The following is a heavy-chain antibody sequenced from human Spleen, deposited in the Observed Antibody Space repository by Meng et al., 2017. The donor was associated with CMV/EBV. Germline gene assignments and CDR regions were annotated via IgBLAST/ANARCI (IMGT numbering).Heavy chain of an antibody. CDR2: TSNDGNQT. J-gene: IGHJ5*02. CDR1: GFTFSRHW. Sequence: LSCEATGFTFSRHWMHWGRPARGKGLVWGTRTSNDGNQTIYADSVKGRFTISRDNAKSTLYLQMSSLRVEDTALYYCARGITNSGFDPWGQGTLVTVSS. CDR3: ARGITNSGFDP. V-gene: IGHV3-74*01. D-gene: IGHD4-23*01.